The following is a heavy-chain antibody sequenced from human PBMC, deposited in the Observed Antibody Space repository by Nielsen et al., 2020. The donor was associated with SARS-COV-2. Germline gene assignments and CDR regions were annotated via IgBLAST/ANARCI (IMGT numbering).Heavy chain of an antibody. V-gene: IGHV4-31*03. D-gene: IGHD3-22*01. J-gene: IGHJ4*02. Sequence: SETLSLTCTVSGGSISSGGYYWSWIRQHPGKGLEWIGYIYYSGSTYYNPSLKSRVTISVDTSKNQFSLKLSSVTAADTAVYYCARWGPSTYYYDSSGYHRWGQGTLVTVSS. CDR1: GGSISSGGYY. CDR3: ARWGPSTYYYDSSGYHR. CDR2: IYYSGST.